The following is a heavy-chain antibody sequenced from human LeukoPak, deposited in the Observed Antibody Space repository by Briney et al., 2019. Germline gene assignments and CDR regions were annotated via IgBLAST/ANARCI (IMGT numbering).Heavy chain of an antibody. CDR2: INHSGST. J-gene: IGHJ4*02. CDR3: ARGDTVATGLYDY. Sequence: SETLSLTCAVYGGSFSGYYWSWIRQPPGKGLEWIGEINHSGSTNYNPSLKSRVTISVDTSKNQLSLKLSSVTAADTAVYYCARGDTVATGLYDYWGQGTLVTVSS. V-gene: IGHV4-34*01. D-gene: IGHD5-12*01. CDR1: GGSFSGYY.